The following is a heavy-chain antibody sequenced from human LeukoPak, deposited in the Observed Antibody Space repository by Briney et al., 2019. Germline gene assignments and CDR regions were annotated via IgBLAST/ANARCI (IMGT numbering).Heavy chain of an antibody. CDR2: ISHDGSNK. Sequence: GGSLRLSCAASGFTFSNYAIHWFRQAPGKGLEWVAVISHDGSNKYYTNSVKGRFTISRDNSKNTLYLQMNSLRAEDTAVYYCAREEGSGYPPNPSTFDYWGQGTLVTVSS. V-gene: IGHV3-30-3*01. D-gene: IGHD3-3*01. J-gene: IGHJ4*02. CDR3: AREEGSGYPPNPSTFDY. CDR1: GFTFSNYA.